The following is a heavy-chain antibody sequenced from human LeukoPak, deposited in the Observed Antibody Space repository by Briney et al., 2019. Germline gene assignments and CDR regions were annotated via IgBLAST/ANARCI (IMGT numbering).Heavy chain of an antibody. Sequence: PSETLSLTCTVSGVSVSIRSYYWGWIRQPPEKGLEWTGTVYHSGSTYYKVSLKSRVTISADTSKNQFSLKLNSVTAADTAVYYCAAGKDSSANTWGQGTPVTVSS. CDR1: GVSVSIRSYY. CDR2: VYHSGST. J-gene: IGHJ5*02. V-gene: IGHV4-39*01. D-gene: IGHD3-22*01. CDR3: AAGKDSSANT.